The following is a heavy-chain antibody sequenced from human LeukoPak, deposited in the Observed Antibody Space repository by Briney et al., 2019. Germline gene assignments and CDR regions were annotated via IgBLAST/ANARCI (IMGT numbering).Heavy chain of an antibody. Sequence: PGGSLRLSCAASGFTFSSYDMHWVRQVTGKGLEWVSGIGIAGDTHYPGSVKGRFTISRENARNSLYLQMDSLRAGDTAVYYCARGHRGSTVTPFDYWGQGTLVTVFS. CDR1: GFTFSSYD. CDR2: IGIAGDT. V-gene: IGHV3-13*04. CDR3: ARGHRGSTVTPFDY. J-gene: IGHJ4*02. D-gene: IGHD4-17*01.